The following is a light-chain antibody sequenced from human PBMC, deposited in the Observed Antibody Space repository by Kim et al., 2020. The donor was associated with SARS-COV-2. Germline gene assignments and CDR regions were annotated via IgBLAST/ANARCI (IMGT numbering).Light chain of an antibody. CDR2: AAS. V-gene: IGKV1-27*01. Sequence: DIQMTQSPSSLSASVGDRVSITCRASHYISDFLAWYQQKPGKVPKLLISAASTLQSGVPSRFSGSGSGTDFTLTISSLQPEDVATYYCHKYNSAPFTFGQGTKLEI. CDR1: HYISDF. CDR3: HKYNSAPFT. J-gene: IGKJ2*01.